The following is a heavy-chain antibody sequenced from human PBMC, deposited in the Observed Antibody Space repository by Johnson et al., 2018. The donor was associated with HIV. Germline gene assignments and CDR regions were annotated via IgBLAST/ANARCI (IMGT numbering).Heavy chain of an antibody. CDR3: TTGRPSSAAFDI. Sequence: MLLVESGGGLVKPGGSLRLSCAASGFTFSNAWMSWVRQAPGKGLEWVGRIKSKTDGGTTDYAAPVKGRFTISRDDSKNTLYLQMNSLKTEDSAVYYCTTGRPSSAAFDIWGQGTMVTGSS. J-gene: IGHJ3*02. CDR1: GFTFSNAW. CDR2: IKSKTDGGTT. V-gene: IGHV3-15*01.